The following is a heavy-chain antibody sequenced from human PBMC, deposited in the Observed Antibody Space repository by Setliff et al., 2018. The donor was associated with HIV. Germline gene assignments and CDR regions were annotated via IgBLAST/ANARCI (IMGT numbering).Heavy chain of an antibody. CDR3: ARDREYYYDNSGSPSFDY. V-gene: IGHV1-69*10. Sequence: GASVKVSCKASGYTFTSYGISWVRQAPGQGLEWMGGIIPILGIANYAQKFQGRVTITADKSTSTAYMELSSLRSEDTAVYYCARDREYYYDNSGSPSFDYWGQGTLVTVSS. J-gene: IGHJ4*02. CDR1: GYTFTSYG. CDR2: IIPILGIA. D-gene: IGHD3-22*01.